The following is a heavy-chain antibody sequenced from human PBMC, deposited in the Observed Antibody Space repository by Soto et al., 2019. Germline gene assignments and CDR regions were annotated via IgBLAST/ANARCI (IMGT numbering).Heavy chain of an antibody. CDR2: INHSGST. Sequence: SETLSLTCAVYGGSFSGNYWSWIRPPLGKGLEWIGEINHSGSTNYNPSLKSRVTISVDTSKNQFSLKLSSVTAADTAVYYCARVDIVATIFNAYYYYMDVWGKGTTVTVSS. D-gene: IGHD5-12*01. J-gene: IGHJ6*03. CDR1: GGSFSGNY. V-gene: IGHV4-34*01. CDR3: ARVDIVATIFNAYYYYMDV.